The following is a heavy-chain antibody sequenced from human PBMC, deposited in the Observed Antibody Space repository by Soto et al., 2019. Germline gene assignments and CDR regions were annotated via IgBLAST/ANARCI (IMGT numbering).Heavy chain of an antibody. J-gene: IGHJ4*02. CDR3: ATDIHATWLLNS. D-gene: IGHD2-2*02. Sequence: GGSLRLSCAASGFTFSSYAMSWVRQAPGKGLERVSLIVPDACQIYYADSVKGRFTISRDNSKNTLYLQMNSLRAEDTSLYLCATDIHATWLLNSWGQGTLVTVSS. CDR1: GFTFSSYA. V-gene: IGHV3-23*01. CDR2: IVPDACQI.